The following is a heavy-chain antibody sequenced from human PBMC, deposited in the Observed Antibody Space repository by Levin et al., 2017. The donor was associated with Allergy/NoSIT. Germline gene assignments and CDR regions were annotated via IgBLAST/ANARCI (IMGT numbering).Heavy chain of an antibody. J-gene: IGHJ4*02. CDR2: IKQDGSEK. D-gene: IGHD3-10*01. V-gene: IGHV3-7*01. Sequence: GGSLRLSCAASGFTFTNYWMDWVRQAPGKGLEWVANIKQDGSEKYYVDSVKGRFTISRDNAKNSLFLQMTSLRAEDTAVYYCARSLDFWGQGTLVTVSS. CDR1: GFTFTNYW. CDR3: ARSLDF.